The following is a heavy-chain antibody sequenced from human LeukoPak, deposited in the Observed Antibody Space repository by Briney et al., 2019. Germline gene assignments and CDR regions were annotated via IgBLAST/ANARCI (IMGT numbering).Heavy chain of an antibody. Sequence: PGGSLRLSCGVSGFIFSDYWMNWVRQAPGKGLEWVASIKQDGGEKSYVDSVKGRFTISRDNSKNTLYLQMNSLRAEDTAVYYCAKNSGYYQQTRDYWGQGTLVTVSS. V-gene: IGHV3-7*03. D-gene: IGHD3-22*01. CDR3: AKNSGYYQQTRDY. J-gene: IGHJ4*02. CDR2: IKQDGGEK. CDR1: GFIFSDYW.